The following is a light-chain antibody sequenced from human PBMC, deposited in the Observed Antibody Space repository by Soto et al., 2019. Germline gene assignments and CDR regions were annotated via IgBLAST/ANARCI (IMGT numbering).Light chain of an antibody. CDR1: QSVSRN. J-gene: IGKJ4*01. CDR3: QQYTNWQLT. V-gene: IGKV3-15*01. CDR2: GAS. Sequence: ETVMTQSPATLSVSPGERASLSCRASQSVSRNFAWYQQRPGQAPRLLIYGASTRATGVPARFSGSGSGTEFVITISSLQSEDFEVYYCQQYTNWQLTFGGGTKVKIK.